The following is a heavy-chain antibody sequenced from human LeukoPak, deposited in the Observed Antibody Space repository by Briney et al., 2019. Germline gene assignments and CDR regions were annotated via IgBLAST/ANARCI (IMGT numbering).Heavy chain of an antibody. CDR1: GFTFSSYA. CDR2: ISGSGGST. V-gene: IGHV3-23*01. J-gene: IGHJ4*02. Sequence: GGSLRLSCAASGFTFSSYAMSWVRQAPGKGLEWVSAISGSGGSTYYADSVKGRFTISRDNSKNTLYLQMNSLRAEDTAVYYCAKAGPDCSSTSCSYDYWGQGTLVTVSS. D-gene: IGHD2-2*01. CDR3: AKAGPDCSSTSCSYDY.